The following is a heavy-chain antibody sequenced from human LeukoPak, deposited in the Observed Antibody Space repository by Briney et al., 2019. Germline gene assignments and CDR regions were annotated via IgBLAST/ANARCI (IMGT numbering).Heavy chain of an antibody. CDR3: ASYGYYYDSSGYFEGVAFDI. J-gene: IGHJ3*02. CDR2: IYHSGST. D-gene: IGHD3-22*01. CDR1: GGSFSGYY. V-gene: IGHV4-34*01. Sequence: KPSETLSLTYAVYGGSFSGYYWSWIRQPPGKGLEWIGEIYHSGSTNYNPSLKSRVTISVDKSKNQFSLKLSSVTAADTAVYYCASYGYYYDSSGYFEGVAFDIWGQGTMVTVSS.